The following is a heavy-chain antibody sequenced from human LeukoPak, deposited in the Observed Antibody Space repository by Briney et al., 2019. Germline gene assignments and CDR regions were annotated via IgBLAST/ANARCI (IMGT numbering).Heavy chain of an antibody. Sequence: PSETLSLTCTVSGGSVSSVIYYWSWIRQPPGKGLEWIGYIYYSGSTNYNPSLKSRVTISVDTSKNQFSLKLSSVTAADTAVYYCATDYYGSRSRFDPWGQGTLVTVSS. V-gene: IGHV4-61*01. D-gene: IGHD3-10*01. CDR3: ATDYYGSRSRFDP. CDR1: GGSVSSVIYY. CDR2: IYYSGST. J-gene: IGHJ5*02.